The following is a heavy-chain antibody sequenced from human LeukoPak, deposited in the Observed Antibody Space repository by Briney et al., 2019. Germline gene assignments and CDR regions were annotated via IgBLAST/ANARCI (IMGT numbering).Heavy chain of an antibody. CDR2: IRYDGNNK. CDR3: AKPRDYSDYYYCMDV. Sequence: GGSLRLSCAASGLTFSSYGMHWVRQAPGKGLEWVAFIRYDGNNKYYADSVKGRFTISRDNSKNTLYLQMNSLRAEDTSIYYCAKPRDYSDYYYCMDVWGKGTTVTVSS. CDR1: GLTFSSYG. J-gene: IGHJ6*03. V-gene: IGHV3-30*02. D-gene: IGHD4-11*01.